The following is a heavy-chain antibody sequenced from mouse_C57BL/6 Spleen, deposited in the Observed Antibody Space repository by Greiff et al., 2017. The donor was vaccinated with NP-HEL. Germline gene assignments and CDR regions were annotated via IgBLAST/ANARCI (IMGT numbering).Heavy chain of an antibody. CDR3: TRSTMITYFDY. CDR1: GYTFTDYE. CDR2: IDPETGGT. J-gene: IGHJ2*01. V-gene: IGHV1-15*01. Sequence: VQLQQSGAELVRPGASVTLSCKASGYTFTDYEMHWVKQTPVHGLEWIGAIDPETGGTAYNQKFKGKAILTADKSSSTAYMELRSLTSEDSAVYYITRSTMITYFDYWGQGTTLTVSS. D-gene: IGHD2-4*01.